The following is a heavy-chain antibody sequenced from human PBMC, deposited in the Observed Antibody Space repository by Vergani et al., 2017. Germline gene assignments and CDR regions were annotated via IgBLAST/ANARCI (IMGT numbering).Heavy chain of an antibody. CDR1: GGPISSYY. J-gene: IGHJ6*03. CDR2: IYYSGST. CDR3: ARARFDWLFYYYYMDV. Sequence: QVQLQESGPGLVKPSETLSLTCTVSGGPISSYYWSWIRQPPGKGLEWIGYIYYSGSTNYNPSLKSRVTISVDTSKNQFSLKLSSVTAADTAVYYCARARFDWLFYYYYMDVWGKGTTVTVSS. D-gene: IGHD3-9*01. V-gene: IGHV4-59*01.